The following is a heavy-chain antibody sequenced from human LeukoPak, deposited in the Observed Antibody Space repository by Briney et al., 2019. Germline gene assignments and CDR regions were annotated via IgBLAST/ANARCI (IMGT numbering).Heavy chain of an antibody. Sequence: SETLSLTCTVSGGSLSSYYWSWLRQPPPKGLEWVGYIYYSGSTNYNPSLKSRVTISVDTSKNQFSLKLSSVTAADTAVYYCARAGITMIVGTYDIWGQGTMVTVSS. CDR1: GGSLSSYY. J-gene: IGHJ3*02. CDR3: ARAGITMIVGTYDI. D-gene: IGHD3-22*01. V-gene: IGHV4-59*01. CDR2: IYYSGST.